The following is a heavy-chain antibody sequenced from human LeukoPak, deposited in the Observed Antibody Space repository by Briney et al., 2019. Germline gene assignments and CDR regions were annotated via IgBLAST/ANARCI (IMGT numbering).Heavy chain of an antibody. V-gene: IGHV3-7*03. CDR1: GFTLSSYW. Sequence: PGGSLRLSCAASGFTLSSYWMSWVRQAPGKGLEWVANIKQDGSEKYYVDSVKGRFTISRDNAKNSLYLQMNSLRAEDTAVYYCARAGLRYFDWNPPDYWGQGTLVTVSS. J-gene: IGHJ4*02. CDR3: ARAGLRYFDWNPPDY. D-gene: IGHD3-9*01. CDR2: IKQDGSEK.